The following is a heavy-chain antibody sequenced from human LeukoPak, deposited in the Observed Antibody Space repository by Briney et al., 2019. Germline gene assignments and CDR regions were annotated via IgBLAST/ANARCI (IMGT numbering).Heavy chain of an antibody. CDR1: GFTFSSYA. V-gene: IGHV3-30-3*01. J-gene: IGHJ6*02. CDR2: ISYDGSKK. CDR3: ARDRLVVVVAANPYYYYYGMDV. D-gene: IGHD2-15*01. Sequence: GGSLRLSCAASGFTFSSYAMSWVRQAPGKGLEWVAVISYDGSKKYYADSVKGRFTISRDNSKNTLYLQMNSLRAEDTAVYYCARDRLVVVVAANPYYYYYGMDVWGQGTTVTVSS.